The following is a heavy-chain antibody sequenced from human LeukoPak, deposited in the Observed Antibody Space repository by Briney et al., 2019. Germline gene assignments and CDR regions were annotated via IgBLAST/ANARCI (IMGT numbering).Heavy chain of an antibody. CDR2: ISSSGTTI. J-gene: IGHJ4*02. D-gene: IGHD4-17*01. Sequence: TGGSLRLSCAASGFTFSSYGMNWVRQAPGRGLDWVSYISSSGTTIYSADSVKGRFTISRDNAKNSLYLQMNSLRAEDTAVYYCARAFHYGDFYFDYWGQGTLVTVSS. V-gene: IGHV3-48*04. CDR1: GFTFSSYG. CDR3: ARAFHYGDFYFDY.